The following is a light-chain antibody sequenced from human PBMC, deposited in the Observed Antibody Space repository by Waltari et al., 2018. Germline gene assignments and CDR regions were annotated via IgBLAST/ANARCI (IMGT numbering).Light chain of an antibody. CDR1: QSVSNY. CDR3: QQRSNPLT. V-gene: IGKV3-11*01. J-gene: IGKJ5*01. Sequence: EIVLTQSPATLSVSPGERATLSCRASQSVSNYLAWYQQNPGQAPRLLIYGASNRVTVTPARFSGSWARTDFPLTISSLAPGDFAVYYRQQRSNPLTFGQGTRLEIK. CDR2: GAS.